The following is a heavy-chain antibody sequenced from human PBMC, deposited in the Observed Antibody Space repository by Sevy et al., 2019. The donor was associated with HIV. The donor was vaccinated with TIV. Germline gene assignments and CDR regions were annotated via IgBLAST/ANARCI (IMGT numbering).Heavy chain of an antibody. Sequence: GGSLRLSCAASGFTFSNAWMSWVRQAPGKGLEWVGRIKSKTDGGTTDYAAPVKGKFTISRDDSKNTLYMQMNSLKTEDTAVYYCTTGPGGGYDSQVPFDYWGQGTLVTVSS. CDR2: IKSKTDGGTT. CDR1: GFTFSNAW. D-gene: IGHD5-12*01. CDR3: TTGPGGGYDSQVPFDY. J-gene: IGHJ4*02. V-gene: IGHV3-15*01.